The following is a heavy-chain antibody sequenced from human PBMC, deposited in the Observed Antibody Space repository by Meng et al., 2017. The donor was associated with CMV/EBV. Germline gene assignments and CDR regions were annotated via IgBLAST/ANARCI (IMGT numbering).Heavy chain of an antibody. CDR2: IYSTGGT. J-gene: IGHJ4*02. CDR1: GGFFSGFF. V-gene: IGHV4-4*07. Sequence: AQLQESGPGLVKPSETLPLTCSVSGGFFSGFFWTWIRQPAGKGLEWIGRIYSTGGTNYNPSFESRVTISLDGSNNQFSLKLNSVTAADTAIYYCARERGDDSGYNFDSWGQGTLVTVSS. CDR3: ARERGDDSGYNFDS. D-gene: IGHD3-22*01.